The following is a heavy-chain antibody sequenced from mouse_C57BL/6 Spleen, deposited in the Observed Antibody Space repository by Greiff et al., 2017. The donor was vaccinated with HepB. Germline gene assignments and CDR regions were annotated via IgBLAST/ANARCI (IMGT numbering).Heavy chain of an antibody. CDR2: IWRGGST. CDR1: GFSLTSYG. Sequence: VMLVESGPGLVQPSQSLSITCTVSGFSLTSYGVHWVRQSPGKGLEWLGVIWRGGSTDYNAAFMSRLSITKDNSKSQVFFKMNSLQADDTAIYYCAKNWGDWYFDVWGTGTTVTVSS. J-gene: IGHJ1*03. V-gene: IGHV2-5*01. CDR3: AKNWGDWYFDV.